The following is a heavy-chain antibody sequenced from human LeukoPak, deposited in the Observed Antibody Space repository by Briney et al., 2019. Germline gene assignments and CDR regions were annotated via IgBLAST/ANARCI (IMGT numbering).Heavy chain of an antibody. V-gene: IGHV4-34*01. D-gene: IGHD3-3*01. Sequence: SETLSLTCAVYGGSLSGYYWSWIRQPPGKGLEWIGEINHSGSTNYNPSLKSRDTISVDTSKNQFSLKLSSVTAADTAVYYCARLPLYYDFWSGYHKDYWGQGTLVTVSS. CDR3: ARLPLYYDFWSGYHKDY. CDR1: GGSLSGYY. J-gene: IGHJ4*02. CDR2: INHSGST.